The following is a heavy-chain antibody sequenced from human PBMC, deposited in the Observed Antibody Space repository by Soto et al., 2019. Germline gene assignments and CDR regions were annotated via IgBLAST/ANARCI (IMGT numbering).Heavy chain of an antibody. CDR3: ARASRIVVVVAATPVGRNYYSGMEV. CDR1: GDRNASST. J-gene: IGHJ6*02. D-gene: IGHD2-15*01. CDR2: INAGNGDT. Sequence: GVSVELRCEDSGDRNASSTRHSVHQAPEKRLERMGWINAGNGDTKYSQNFQGRVTITRDTSTSTAYMELSSLRSEDTAVYYCARASRIVVVVAATPVGRNYYSGMEVWGQGTTVSVS. V-gene: IGHV1-3*01.